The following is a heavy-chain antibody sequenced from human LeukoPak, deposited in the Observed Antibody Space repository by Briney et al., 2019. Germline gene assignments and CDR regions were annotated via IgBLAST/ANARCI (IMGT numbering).Heavy chain of an antibody. CDR1: GFTFSSYA. J-gene: IGHJ5*02. CDR3: AKGKAGGLVDLIDP. CDR2: VVASYEGT. D-gene: IGHD3/OR15-3a*01. Sequence: PGGSLRLSCAASGFTFSSYAMMWVRQAPGKGLEWVSTVVASYEGTFYANSVKGRFTISRDNSKSTLYMQMNSLRAEDTAVYYCAKGKAGGLVDLIDPWGQGTLVTVSS. V-gene: IGHV3-23*01.